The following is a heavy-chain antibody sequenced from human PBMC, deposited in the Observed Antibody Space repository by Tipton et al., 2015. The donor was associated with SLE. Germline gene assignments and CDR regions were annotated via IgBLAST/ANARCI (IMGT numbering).Heavy chain of an antibody. CDR1: GPSIKSGSYF. J-gene: IGHJ3*01. V-gene: IGHV4-61*02. CDR3: ARENVAADGALDV. CDR2: MFSSGDT. D-gene: IGHD6-13*01. Sequence: TLSLTCTVSGPSIKSGSYFWTWIRQPAGKGLEWIGRMFSSGDTNYNPSLTSRLTMSVDTSKNQFSLTVNSVTAADPAVYYCARENVAADGALDVWGQGTMVTVSS.